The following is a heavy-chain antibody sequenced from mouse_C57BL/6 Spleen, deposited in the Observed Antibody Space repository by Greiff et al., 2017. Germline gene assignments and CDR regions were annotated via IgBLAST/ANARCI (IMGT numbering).Heavy chain of an antibody. CDR1: GFTFSSYA. D-gene: IGHD2-3*01. Sequence: EVKLQESGEGLVKPGGSLKLSCAASGFTFSSYAMSWVRQTPEKRLEWVAYISSGGDYIYYADTVKGRFTISRDNARNTLYLQMSSLKSEDTAMYYCTRDDDGYYGAMDYWGQGTSVTVSS. J-gene: IGHJ4*01. CDR2: ISSGGDYI. CDR3: TRDDDGYYGAMDY. V-gene: IGHV5-9-1*02.